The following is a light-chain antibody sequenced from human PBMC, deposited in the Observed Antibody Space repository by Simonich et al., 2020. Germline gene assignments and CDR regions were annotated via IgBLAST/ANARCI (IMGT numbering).Light chain of an antibody. V-gene: IGLV2-23*01. J-gene: IGLJ2*01. CDR2: EGS. CDR1: SSDVGSYNI. CDR3: CSYAGSSTV. Sequence: QSALTQPASVSGSPGQSITISCTGTSSDVGSYNIVSWYQQHPGKAPKLMIYEGSKRTSGVSNRFSGSKSGNTASLTISGLQAEDEADYYCCSYAGSSTVFGGGTKLTVL.